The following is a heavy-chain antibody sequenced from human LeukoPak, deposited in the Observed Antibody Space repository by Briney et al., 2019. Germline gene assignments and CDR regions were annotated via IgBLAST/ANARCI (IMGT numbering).Heavy chain of an antibody. J-gene: IGHJ4*02. CDR2: INHSGST. D-gene: IGHD4-17*01. V-gene: IGHV4-34*01. CDR1: GGSFSDYY. Sequence: SETLSLTCAVYGGSFSDYYWNWIRQPPGKGLEWIGEINHSGSTNYNPSLKSRLTISVDTSKNQFSLNLTSVTAAGTAVYYCARGTYGHELDFWGQGTLLTVSS. CDR3: ARGTYGHELDF.